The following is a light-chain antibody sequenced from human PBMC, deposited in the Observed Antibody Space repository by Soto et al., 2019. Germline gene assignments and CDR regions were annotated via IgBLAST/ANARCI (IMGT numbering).Light chain of an antibody. CDR3: QQYDKWPHT. CDR2: YAS. CDR1: QNLSRN. J-gene: IGKJ2*01. V-gene: IGKV3-15*01. Sequence: EMVMTQSPATLSVSPGERATLSCRASQNLSRNLAWYQQQPGQAPRLLIFYASTRATGIPARFSGSGSGTDFTLTISSLQSEDFAVDYCQQYDKWPHTVGQGTKLEIK.